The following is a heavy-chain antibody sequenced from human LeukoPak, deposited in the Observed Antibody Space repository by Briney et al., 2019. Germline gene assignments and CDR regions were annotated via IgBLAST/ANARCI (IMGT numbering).Heavy chain of an antibody. V-gene: IGHV4-34*01. Sequence: PSETLSLTCAVYGGSFSGYYWSWIRQPPGKGLEWIWEINHSGSTNYNPSLKSRVTISVDTSKNQFSLKLSSVTAADTAVYYCARTDGFDDAFDIWGQGTMVTVSS. J-gene: IGHJ3*02. CDR3: ARTDGFDDAFDI. CDR2: INHSGST. CDR1: GGSFSGYY.